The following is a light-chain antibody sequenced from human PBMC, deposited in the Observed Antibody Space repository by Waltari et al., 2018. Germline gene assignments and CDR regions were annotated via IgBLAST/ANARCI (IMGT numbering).Light chain of an antibody. CDR1: QGINKY. V-gene: IGKV1-33*01. J-gene: IGKJ2*01. CDR3: QQRGA. CDR2: DSS. Sequence: DIQMTQSPSSLSTSVGDRVTITCQASQGINKYLNWYQQKPGKPTKLLIYDSSTLERGVPSRFSGDGYGTDFTFTISSLRPEDFATYYCQQRGAFGQGTKLEV.